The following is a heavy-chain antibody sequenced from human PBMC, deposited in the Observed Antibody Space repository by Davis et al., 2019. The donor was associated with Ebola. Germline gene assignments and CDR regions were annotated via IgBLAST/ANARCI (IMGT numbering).Heavy chain of an antibody. J-gene: IGHJ3*02. Sequence: MPSETLSLTCTVSGGSMRSSYWSWIRQPPGKGLEWIGYIYYGGSTTYNPSLKSRVTISVDTSKNQFSLKLSSVTAADTAVYYCARTSDGYTVLDAFDIWGQGTRVTVSS. D-gene: IGHD5-24*01. CDR2: IYYGGST. CDR3: ARTSDGYTVLDAFDI. CDR1: GGSMRSSY. V-gene: IGHV4-59*12.